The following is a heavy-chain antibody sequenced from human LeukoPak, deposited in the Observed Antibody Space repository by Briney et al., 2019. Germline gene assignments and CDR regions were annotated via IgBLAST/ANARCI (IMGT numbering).Heavy chain of an antibody. CDR1: GFTFSSYA. Sequence: GGSLRLSCAASGFTFSSYAIHWVRQAPGKGLEWVAVISYDGSNKYYADSVKGRFTISRDNSKNTLYLQMNSLRAEDTAVYYCARETGSAVGSTDFDYWGQGTQVTVSS. CDR3: ARETGSAVGSTDFDY. J-gene: IGHJ4*02. CDR2: ISYDGSNK. V-gene: IGHV3-30-3*01. D-gene: IGHD4-17*01.